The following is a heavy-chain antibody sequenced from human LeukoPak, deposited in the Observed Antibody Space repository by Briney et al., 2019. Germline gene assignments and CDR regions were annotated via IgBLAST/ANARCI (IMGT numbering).Heavy chain of an antibody. CDR1: GGSIRGYY. CDR3: ARVRNQYDSSGYYALDY. D-gene: IGHD3-22*01. J-gene: IGHJ4*02. V-gene: IGHV4-59*01. CDR2: IYYSGNT. Sequence: PSETLSLTCTVSGGSIRGYYWSWIRQPPGKGLEWIGYIYYSGNTNYKASLKSRVTISVVTSKNQSSLKLSSVTAADTAVYYCARVRNQYDSSGYYALDYWGQGTLVTVSS.